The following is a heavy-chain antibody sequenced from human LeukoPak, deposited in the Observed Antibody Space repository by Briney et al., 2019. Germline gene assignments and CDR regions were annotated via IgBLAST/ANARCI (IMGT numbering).Heavy chain of an antibody. CDR3: ARRLGRKFGERFYYYHYMDV. CDR1: GGSFSGYY. CDR2: INRSRST. Sequence: SETLSLTCAVYGGSFSGYYWSWIRQPPGKGLEWIGEINRSRSTKYNPSLKSRVTISVDTSKNQFSLKLSSVTAADTAVYYCARRLGRKFGERFYYYHYMDVWGKGTTVTVSS. D-gene: IGHD3-10*01. J-gene: IGHJ6*03. V-gene: IGHV4-34*01.